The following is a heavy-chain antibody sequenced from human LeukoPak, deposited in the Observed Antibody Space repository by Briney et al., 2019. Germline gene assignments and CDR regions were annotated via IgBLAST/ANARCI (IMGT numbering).Heavy chain of an antibody. CDR2: INHSGST. CDR3: ASAATSGTYNFDS. J-gene: IGHJ4*02. CDR1: GGSFSDYY. V-gene: IGHV4-34*01. D-gene: IGHD1-26*01. Sequence: SETLSLTCAVYGGSFSDYYWSWIRQPPGEGLEWIGEINHSGSTNYKPSLKSRVTISVDTSKNQFSLKLTSMTAADTAVYYCASAATSGTYNFDSWGQGTLVTVSS.